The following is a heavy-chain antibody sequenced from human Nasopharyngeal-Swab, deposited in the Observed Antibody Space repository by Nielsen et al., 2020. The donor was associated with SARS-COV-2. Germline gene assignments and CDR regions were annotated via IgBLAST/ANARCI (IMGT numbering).Heavy chain of an antibody. Sequence: WIRQPPGKGLEWIGYLYSSGSTYYNPSLKSRVTISVDTSKNQFSLKLSSVTAADTAVYYCAGIWFGELGYYYMDVWGKGTTVTVSS. CDR2: LYSSGST. V-gene: IGHV4-30-4*01. D-gene: IGHD3-10*01. CDR3: AGIWFGELGYYYMDV. J-gene: IGHJ6*03.